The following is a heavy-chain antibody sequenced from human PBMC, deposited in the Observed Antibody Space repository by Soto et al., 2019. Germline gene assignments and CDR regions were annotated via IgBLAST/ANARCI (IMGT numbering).Heavy chain of an antibody. D-gene: IGHD3-3*01. CDR3: ARDRFLEWLLYETTKYYGMDV. CDR2: IYHGGST. J-gene: IGHJ6*02. CDR1: GYSISSGYY. Sequence: PSETLSLTCAVSGYSISSGYYWGWLRQPPGKGLEWIGSIYHGGSTYYNPSLNSRVTLSIDMTNNHVSLILNSVTAADTAVYYCARDRFLEWLLYETTKYYGMDVWGQGTTVTVSS. V-gene: IGHV4-38-2*02.